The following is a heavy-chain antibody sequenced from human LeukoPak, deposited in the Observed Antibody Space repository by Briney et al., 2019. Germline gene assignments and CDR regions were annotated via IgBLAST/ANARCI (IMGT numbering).Heavy chain of an antibody. Sequence: GGSLRLSCAASGFTVSSNYMTWVRQAPGKGLEYVSVIYSGGGTYYADSVKGRFSISRDNSKSTLYLQMISLRAEDTAVYYCARPATRGYSAFDIWGLGTMVTVSS. CDR2: IYSGGGT. CDR3: ARPATRGYSAFDI. D-gene: IGHD3-22*01. V-gene: IGHV3-66*04. CDR1: GFTVSSNY. J-gene: IGHJ3*02.